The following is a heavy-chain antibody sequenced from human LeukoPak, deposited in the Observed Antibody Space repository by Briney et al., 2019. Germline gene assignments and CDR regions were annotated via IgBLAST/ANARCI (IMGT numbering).Heavy chain of an antibody. V-gene: IGHV1-69*04. J-gene: IGHJ4*02. Sequence: GSSVKVSCKASGGTFSSYAISWVRQAPGQGLEWMGWINPNSGGTNYAQKFQGRVTMTEDTSTDTAYMELSSLRSEDTAVYYCARGGMVRGVQYWGQGTLVTVSS. CDR1: GGTFSSYA. D-gene: IGHD3-10*01. CDR3: ARGGMVRGVQY. CDR2: INPNSGGT.